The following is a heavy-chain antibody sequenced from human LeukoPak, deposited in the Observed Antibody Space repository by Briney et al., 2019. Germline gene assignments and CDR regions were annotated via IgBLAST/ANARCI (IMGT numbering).Heavy chain of an antibody. CDR3: ATQRGSYLWGTDFDY. D-gene: IGHD3-16*01. J-gene: IGHJ4*02. CDR1: GYTFTACI. Sequence: ASVKVSCMASGYTFTACIMHWVRQPPGQGLEWMGWINPNSGDTKFAREFQGRVTMTRDTSISTAYMGLSRLRSDDTAVYYCATQRGSYLWGTDFDYWGQGTLVTVSS. V-gene: IGHV1-2*02. CDR2: INPNSGDT.